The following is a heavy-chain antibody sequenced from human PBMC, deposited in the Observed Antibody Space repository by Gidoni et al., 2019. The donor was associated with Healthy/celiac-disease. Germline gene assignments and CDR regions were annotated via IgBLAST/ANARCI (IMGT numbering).Heavy chain of an antibody. Sequence: VQLVQSGAEAKTPVESLKTSCKVSGYSFTSYWIGRVRQMPGKGLDWMGIIYPGDSDTRYSPSFQGQVTISADKSISTADLQWSSLKAADTAMYYCASSMAEDYFDYWGQGTLVTVSS. CDR1: GYSFTSYW. V-gene: IGHV5-51*01. CDR2: IYPGDSDT. CDR3: ASSMAEDYFDY. J-gene: IGHJ4*02.